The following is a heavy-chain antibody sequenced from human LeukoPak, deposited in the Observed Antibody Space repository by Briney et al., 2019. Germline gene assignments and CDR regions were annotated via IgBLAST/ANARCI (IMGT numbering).Heavy chain of an antibody. CDR2: INGDGSRT. V-gene: IGHV3-74*01. Sequence: GGSLRLSCAASGFTFSNYWMHWVRQAPGKGLVWVSRINGDGSRTNYADSVKGRFTISRDSAKNTLYLQMSILRVEDTALYYCARDFGAPAPWGQGTLVTVSS. D-gene: IGHD3-3*01. CDR1: GFTFSNYW. J-gene: IGHJ5*02. CDR3: ARDFGAPAP.